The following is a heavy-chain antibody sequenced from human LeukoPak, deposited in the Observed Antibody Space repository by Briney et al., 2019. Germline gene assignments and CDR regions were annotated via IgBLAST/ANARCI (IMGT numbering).Heavy chain of an antibody. D-gene: IGHD4-11*01. CDR3: ARTTDDYSRYYYYYYMDV. CDR1: GFSLSNARMG. CDR2: IFSNDEK. Sequence: SGPVLVKPTETLTLTCTVSGFSLSNARMGVSWIRQPPGKALEWLAHIFSNDEKSYSTSLKSRLTISKDTSKSQVVLTMTNMDPVDTATYYCARTTDDYSRYYYYYYMDVWGKGTTVTVSS. V-gene: IGHV2-26*01. J-gene: IGHJ6*03.